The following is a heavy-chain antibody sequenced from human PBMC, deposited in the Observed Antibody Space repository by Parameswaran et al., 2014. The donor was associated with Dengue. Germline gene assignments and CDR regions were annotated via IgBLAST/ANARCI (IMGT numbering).Heavy chain of an antibody. Sequence: SWVRQAPGQGLEWMGWITTCNGNTRYEQKFQGRVTMTTDTSTNTVYLKLRSLRSDDTALYYCANGPGGRRGQSYFDRWGQGTQVTVSS. V-gene: IGHV1-18*01. D-gene: IGHD5-12*01. CDR2: ITTCNGNT. CDR3: ANGPGGRRGQSYFDR. J-gene: IGHJ4*02.